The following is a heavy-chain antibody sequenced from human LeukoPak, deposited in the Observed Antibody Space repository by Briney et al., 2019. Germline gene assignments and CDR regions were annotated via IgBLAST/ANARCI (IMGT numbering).Heavy chain of an antibody. Sequence: SGGSLRLSCAASGFTFLNYAMSWVRQAPGKGLQWVSGISGRDDTTYYTDSPEGSTYYTNSAEGRFTISRDNSKNTVYLQIDSLGVEDTAVYYCAKCMSATGVCLNFDSWGQGILVTVSS. CDR3: AKCMSATGVCLNFDS. D-gene: IGHD2-21*02. CDR2: ISGRDDTTYYTDSPEGST. CDR1: GFTFLNYA. J-gene: IGHJ4*02. V-gene: IGHV3-23*01.